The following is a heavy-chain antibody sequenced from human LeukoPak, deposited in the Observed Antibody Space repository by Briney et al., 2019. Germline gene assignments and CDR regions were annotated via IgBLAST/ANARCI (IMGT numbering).Heavy chain of an antibody. CDR3: ARDLPTPGIAAAGAFDY. CDR1: GFTFRNYG. J-gene: IGHJ4*02. V-gene: IGHV3-7*01. CDR2: KNKDGSEK. D-gene: IGHD6-13*01. Sequence: AGGSLRLSGKGLGFTFRNYGMSGVRRAPGKGREGVPNKNKDGSEKYYVDSVKGRFTISRDNAKNSLYLQMNSLRAEDTAVYYCARDLPTPGIAAAGAFDYWGQGTLVTVSS.